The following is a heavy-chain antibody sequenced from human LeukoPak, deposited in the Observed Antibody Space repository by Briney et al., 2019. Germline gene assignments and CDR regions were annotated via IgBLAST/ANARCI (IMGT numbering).Heavy chain of an antibody. CDR3: ARAMIVVSNQFDY. Sequence: GGSLRLSCAASGFTFSSYWMHWVRQAPGKGLVWVSRINSDGSSTSYADSVKGRFTISRDNAKNTLYLQMNSLRAEDTAVYYCARAMIVVSNQFDYWGQGTLVTVSS. CDR1: GFTFSSYW. J-gene: IGHJ4*02. V-gene: IGHV3-74*01. CDR2: INSDGSST. D-gene: IGHD3-22*01.